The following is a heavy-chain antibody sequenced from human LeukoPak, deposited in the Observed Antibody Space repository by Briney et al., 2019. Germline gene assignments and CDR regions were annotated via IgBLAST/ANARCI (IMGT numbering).Heavy chain of an antibody. CDR2: ISSSSSTI. J-gene: IGHJ1*01. V-gene: IGHV3-48*01. CDR3: ARDIGPLLWRYFQH. Sequence: GGSLRLSCAASGFAFSSYSMNWVRQVPGKGLEWVSYISSSSSTIYYADSVKGRFTISRDNSKNTLYLQMNSLRAEDTAVYYCARDIGPLLWRYFQHWGQGTLVTVSS. CDR1: GFAFSSYS. D-gene: IGHD1-26*01.